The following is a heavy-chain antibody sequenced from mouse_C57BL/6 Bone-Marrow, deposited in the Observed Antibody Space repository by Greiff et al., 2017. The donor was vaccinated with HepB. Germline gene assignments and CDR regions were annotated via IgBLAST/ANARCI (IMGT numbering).Heavy chain of an antibody. V-gene: IGHV1-63*01. CDR2: IYPGGGYT. CDR1: GYTFTNYW. J-gene: IGHJ1*03. Sequence: QVQLKESGAELVRPGTSVKMSCKASGYTFTNYWIGWAKQRPGHGLEWIGDIYPGGGYTNYNEKFKGKATLTADKSSSTAYMQFSSLTSEDSAIYYCAREKDYYGSSWYFDVWGTGTTVTVSS. CDR3: AREKDYYGSSWYFDV. D-gene: IGHD1-1*01.